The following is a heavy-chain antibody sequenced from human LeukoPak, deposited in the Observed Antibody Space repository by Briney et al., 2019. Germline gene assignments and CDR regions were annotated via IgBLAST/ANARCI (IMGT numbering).Heavy chain of an antibody. CDR3: ARDLTAARPLDGYGMDV. CDR1: GGTFSSYA. D-gene: IGHD6-6*01. CDR2: IIPIFGTA. V-gene: IGHV1-69*13. J-gene: IGHJ6*02. Sequence: GASVKVSCTASGGTFSSYAISWVRQAPGQGLEWMGGIIPIFGTANYAQKFQGRVTITADESTSTAYMELSSLRSEDTAVYYCARDLTAARPLDGYGMDVWGQGTTVTVSS.